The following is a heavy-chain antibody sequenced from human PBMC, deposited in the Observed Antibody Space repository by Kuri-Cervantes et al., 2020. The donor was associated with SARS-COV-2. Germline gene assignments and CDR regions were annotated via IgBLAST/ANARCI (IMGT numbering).Heavy chain of an antibody. CDR2: ISSGSDYI. V-gene: IGHV3-21*01. J-gene: IGHJ3*02. CDR3: ARLVFVDAFDI. CDR1: EFTFSSYD. D-gene: IGHD2-2*01. Sequence: LSLTCAASEFTFSSYDMTWVRQAPGMGLEWVSSISSGSDYIYYADSVKGRFTVSRDNAKNSLYLQMNSLRAEDTAVYYCARLVFVDAFDIWGQGTMVTVSS.